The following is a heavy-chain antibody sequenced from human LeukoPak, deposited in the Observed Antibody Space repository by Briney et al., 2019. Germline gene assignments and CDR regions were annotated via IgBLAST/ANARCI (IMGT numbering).Heavy chain of an antibody. D-gene: IGHD2-15*01. CDR3: ARDGGHGYSFDY. CDR2: INHSGST. Sequence: SETLSLTCAVYGGSFSGYYWSWIRQPPGKGLEWIGEINHSGSTNYNPSLKSRVTISVDTSKNQFSLKLSSVTAADTAVYYCARDGGHGYSFDYWGQGTLVTVSS. V-gene: IGHV4-34*01. J-gene: IGHJ4*02. CDR1: GGSFSGYY.